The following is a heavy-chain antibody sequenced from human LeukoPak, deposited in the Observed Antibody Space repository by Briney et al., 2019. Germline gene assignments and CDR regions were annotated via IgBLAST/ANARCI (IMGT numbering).Heavy chain of an antibody. CDR1: GFTLSTYT. D-gene: IGHD3-10*01. CDR3: ARSGIKMVRGVIIKSPYHMDV. Sequence: PGGSLRLSCAASGFTLSTYTMNWVRQAPGKGLEWVSSISSSGSYIYYADSVKGRFTISRDDAKNSLSLQMNSLRAEDTAVYYCARSGIKMVRGVIIKSPYHMDVWGKGTTVTVSS. CDR2: ISSSGSYI. V-gene: IGHV3-21*01. J-gene: IGHJ6*03.